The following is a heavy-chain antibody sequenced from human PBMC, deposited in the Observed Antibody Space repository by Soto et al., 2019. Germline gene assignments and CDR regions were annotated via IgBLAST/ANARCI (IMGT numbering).Heavy chain of an antibody. CDR1: GGSISSGGYY. Sequence: QVQLQESGPGLVKPSQTLPLTCTVSGGSISSGGYYWSWIRQHPGKGLEWIGYIYYSGSTNYNPSLKSRVTISVDKSKNQFSLKLSSVTAADTAVYYCARDALPPTRYCSGGSCWSWGQGTLVTVSS. D-gene: IGHD2-15*01. V-gene: IGHV4-31*03. J-gene: IGHJ4*02. CDR2: IYYSGST. CDR3: ARDALPPTRYCSGGSCWS.